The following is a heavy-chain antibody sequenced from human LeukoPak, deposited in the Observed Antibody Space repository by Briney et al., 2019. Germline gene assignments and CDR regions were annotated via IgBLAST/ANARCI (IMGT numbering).Heavy chain of an antibody. D-gene: IGHD2-2*01. J-gene: IGHJ5*02. CDR3: AREVVVPAAMSRNWFDP. CDR1: GGSFSGYY. Sequence: SETLSLTCAVYGGSFSGYYWSWIRQPPGKGLEWIGEINHSGSTNYNPSLKSRVTISVDTSKNQFSLKLSSVTAADTAVYYCAREVVVPAAMSRNWFDPWGQGTLVTVSS. V-gene: IGHV4-34*01. CDR2: INHSGST.